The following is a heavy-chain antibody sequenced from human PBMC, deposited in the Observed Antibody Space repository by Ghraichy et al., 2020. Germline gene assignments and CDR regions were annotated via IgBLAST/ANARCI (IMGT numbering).Heavy chain of an antibody. D-gene: IGHD3-22*01. CDR3: ARERTRSDYYDSSGLDY. CDR1: GYTFTSYY. Sequence: ASVKVSCKASGYTFTSYYMHWVRQAPGQGLEWMGIINPSGGSTSYAQKFQGRVTMTRDTSTSTVYMELSSLRSEDTAVYYCARERTRSDYYDSSGLDYWGQVTLVTVSS. V-gene: IGHV1-46*01. J-gene: IGHJ4*02. CDR2: INPSGGST.